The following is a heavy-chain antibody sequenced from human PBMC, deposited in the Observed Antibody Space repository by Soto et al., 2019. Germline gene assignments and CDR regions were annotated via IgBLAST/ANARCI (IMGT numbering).Heavy chain of an antibody. CDR2: IHAGNGNT. CDR1: GYTFTTYS. V-gene: IGHV1-3*01. CDR3: ARAACSSNNYYNYYAYGMDV. D-gene: IGHD2-2*01. Sequence: QVQLVQCGPEIKKPRASVKLSCKASGYTFTTYSMHWVRQAPGQRLEWMGWIHAGNGNTEHSQKLQGRVTITRDTAASTAYVELESLNSEDTAVYYCARAACSSNNYYNYYAYGMDVWGQGTAVNVS. J-gene: IGHJ6*02.